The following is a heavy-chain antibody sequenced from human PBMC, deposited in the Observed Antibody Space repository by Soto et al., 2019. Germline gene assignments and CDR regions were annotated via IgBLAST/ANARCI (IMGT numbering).Heavy chain of an antibody. Sequence: ASGFTFSSYAMHWVRQAPGKGLEWVAVISYDGSNKYYADSVKGRFTISRDNSKNTLYLQMNSLRAEDTAVYYCARDHWNDEKNGMXVWGQGTTVTVSS. V-gene: IGHV3-30-3*01. D-gene: IGHD1-1*01. CDR1: GFTFSSYA. CDR2: ISYDGSNK. CDR3: ARDHWNDEKNGMXV. J-gene: IGHJ6*02.